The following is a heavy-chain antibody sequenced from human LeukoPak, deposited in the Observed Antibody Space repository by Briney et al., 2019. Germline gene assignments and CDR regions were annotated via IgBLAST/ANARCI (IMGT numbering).Heavy chain of an antibody. D-gene: IGHD2-15*01. Sequence: SETLSLTCTVSGGSISSYYWSWIRQPPGKGLEWIGYIYYSGSTNYNPSLKSRVTISVDTSKNQFSLKLSSVTAADTAVYYCATVRYCSGGSCYPGGWYFDLWGRGTLVTVSS. V-gene: IGHV4-59*12. CDR2: IYYSGST. CDR1: GGSISSYY. J-gene: IGHJ2*01. CDR3: ATVRYCSGGSCYPGGWYFDL.